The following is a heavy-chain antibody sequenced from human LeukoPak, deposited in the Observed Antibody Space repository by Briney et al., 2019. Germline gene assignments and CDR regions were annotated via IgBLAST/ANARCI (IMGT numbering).Heavy chain of an antibody. Sequence: SETLSLTCTVSGGSISSYYWSWIRQPPGKGLEWIGYIYYSGSTNYNPSLKSRVTISVDTSKNQFSLKLSSVTAADTAVYYCASPSGVAAAGTEAFDTWGQGIMVTVSS. D-gene: IGHD6-13*01. CDR1: GGSISSYY. CDR2: IYYSGST. V-gene: IGHV4-59*01. CDR3: ASPSGVAAAGTEAFDT. J-gene: IGHJ3*02.